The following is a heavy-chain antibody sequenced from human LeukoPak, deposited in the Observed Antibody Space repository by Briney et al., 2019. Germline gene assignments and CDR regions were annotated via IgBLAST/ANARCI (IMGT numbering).Heavy chain of an antibody. V-gene: IGHV4-34*01. D-gene: IGHD3-22*01. J-gene: IGHJ4*02. CDR2: INHRGHP. CDR3: ARDPTTVVSVPYYFDF. CDR1: GGSFTGYH. Sequence: PWDTLSLTCAVYGGSFTGYHWNWIRQSPQRGLEWIGEINHRGHPHYNPSLESRLTISVDTSKNQFSLTLRSVTGADTAVYYCARDPTTVVSVPYYFDFWGQGTPVTVSS.